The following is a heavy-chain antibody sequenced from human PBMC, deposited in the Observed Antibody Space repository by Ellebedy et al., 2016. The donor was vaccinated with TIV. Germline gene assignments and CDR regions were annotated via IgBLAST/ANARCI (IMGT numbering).Heavy chain of an antibody. CDR1: GYTFTRDT. Sequence: ASVKVSCKASGYTFTRDTIQWVRQAPGQRLEWMGWINPGSGNMQYSQNLQARVTFTRDTSASTVYMELSSLRSDDTALYYCARDRVEARLVPASYYYAMDVWGQGTTVTVSS. D-gene: IGHD6-6*01. CDR2: INPGSGNM. CDR3: ARDRVEARLVPASYYYAMDV. J-gene: IGHJ6*02. V-gene: IGHV1-3*01.